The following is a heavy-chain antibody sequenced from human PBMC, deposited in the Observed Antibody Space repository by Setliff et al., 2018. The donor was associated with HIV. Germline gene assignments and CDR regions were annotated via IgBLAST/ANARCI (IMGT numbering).Heavy chain of an antibody. CDR2: ISGYNGNT. D-gene: IGHD3-16*01. CDR1: GYTFNNYG. Sequence: ASVKVSCKASGYTFNNYGINWMRQAPGLGLEWMGWISGYNGNTNYAQKFQGRVTMTTDTSTNTAYMELRSLRSDDTAVYHCARVDGYNNYDSGGLDYWGQGTLVTVSS. V-gene: IGHV1-18*01. CDR3: ARVDGYNNYDSGGLDY. J-gene: IGHJ4*02.